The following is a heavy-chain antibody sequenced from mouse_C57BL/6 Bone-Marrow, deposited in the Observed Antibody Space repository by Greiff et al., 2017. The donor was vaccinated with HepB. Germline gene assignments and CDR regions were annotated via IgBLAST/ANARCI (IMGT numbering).Heavy chain of an antibody. Sequence: EVKLVESEGGLVQPGSSMKLSCTASGFTFSDYYMAWVRQVPEKGLEWVANINYDGSSTYYLDSLKSRFIISRDNAKNILYLQMSSLKSEDTATYYCARHSSGYLYYFDYWGQGTTLTVSS. V-gene: IGHV5-16*01. CDR3: ARHSSGYLYYFDY. CDR2: INYDGSST. D-gene: IGHD3-2*02. CDR1: GFTFSDYY. J-gene: IGHJ2*01.